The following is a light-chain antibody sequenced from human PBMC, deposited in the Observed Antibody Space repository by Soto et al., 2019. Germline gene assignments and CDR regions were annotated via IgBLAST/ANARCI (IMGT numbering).Light chain of an antibody. Sequence: EIVMTQSPATLSLSPGERATLSCRASQSVTSNYLAWYQQKPGQAPRLLIYGASSRATGIPDRFSGSGSGTEFTLTINSLQSEDSAVYYCQQHNQWPITFGQGTKVDIK. CDR1: QSVTSN. J-gene: IGKJ1*01. CDR2: GAS. V-gene: IGKV3D-15*01. CDR3: QQHNQWPIT.